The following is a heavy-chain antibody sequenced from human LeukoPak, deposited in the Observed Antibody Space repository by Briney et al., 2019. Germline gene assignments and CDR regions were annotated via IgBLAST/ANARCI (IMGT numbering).Heavy chain of an antibody. Sequence: PSETLSLTCTVSGGSISSYYWSWIRQPPGKGLEWIGYIYYSGSTNYNPSLKSRVTISVDTSKNQFSLKLSSVTAADTAVYYCARFSSSWLQPFDYWGQGTLVTVSS. CDR2: IYYSGST. CDR1: GGSISSYY. D-gene: IGHD6-13*01. V-gene: IGHV4-59*12. J-gene: IGHJ4*02. CDR3: ARFSSSWLQPFDY.